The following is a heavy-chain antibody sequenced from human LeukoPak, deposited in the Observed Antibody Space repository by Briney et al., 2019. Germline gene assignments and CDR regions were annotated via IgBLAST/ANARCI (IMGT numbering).Heavy chain of an antibody. CDR2: ISGSGGST. D-gene: IGHD2-2*01. CDR3: AKRGRVVPAGEWYFDY. Sequence: PGGSLRLSCAASGFIFSSYAMSWVRQAPGKGLEWVSTISGSGGSTYYADSVKGRFTISRDNSKETLYLQMNSLRAEDTAVYYCAKRGRVVPAGEWYFDYWGQGTLVTVSS. CDR1: GFIFSSYA. J-gene: IGHJ4*02. V-gene: IGHV3-23*01.